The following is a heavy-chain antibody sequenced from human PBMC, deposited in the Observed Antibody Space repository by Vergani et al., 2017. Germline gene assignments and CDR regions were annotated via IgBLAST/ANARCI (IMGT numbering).Heavy chain of an antibody. CDR3: ARPGSSSWYQVSWYFDL. V-gene: IGHV4-38-2*01. J-gene: IGHJ2*01. Sequence: QVQLQESGPGLVKPSETLSLTCAVSGYSISSGYYWGCIRQPPGKGLEWIGSIYHSGSTYYNPSLKSRVTISVDTSTNQFSLKLSSVTAADTAVYYCARPGSSSWYQVSWYFDLWGRGTLVTVSS. CDR2: IYHSGST. CDR1: GYSISSGYY. D-gene: IGHD6-13*01.